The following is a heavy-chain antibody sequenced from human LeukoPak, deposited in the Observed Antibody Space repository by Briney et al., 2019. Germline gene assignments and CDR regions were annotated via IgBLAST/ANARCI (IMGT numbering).Heavy chain of an antibody. CDR1: GFTFSSYE. J-gene: IGHJ6*02. CDR2: ISGSGDST. CDR3: ARSFWNDLEYYYNGLDV. D-gene: IGHD1-1*01. Sequence: PGGSLRLSCAGSGFTFSSYEMTWVRQAPGKGLEWVSAISGSGDSTYYADSVKGRFTISRDNSKNTPHLQMNSMRAEDTAVYYCARSFWNDLEYYYNGLDVWGQGTTVTVSS. V-gene: IGHV3-23*01.